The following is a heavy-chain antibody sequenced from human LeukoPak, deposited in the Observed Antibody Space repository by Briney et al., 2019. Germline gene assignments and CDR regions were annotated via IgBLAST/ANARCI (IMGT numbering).Heavy chain of an antibody. D-gene: IGHD1-26*01. J-gene: IGHJ4*02. CDR2: INSDGSAI. Sequence: GGSLRLSCAASGFTFSNSWVYWVRQPPGKGLVWVARINSDGSAIQYADSVKGRFTISRDNAKNTLFVQMNSLRVEDTAVYYCARGPDHGGSFYHDWGQGTLVIVSS. CDR3: ARGPDHGGSFYHD. V-gene: IGHV3-74*03. CDR1: GFTFSNSW.